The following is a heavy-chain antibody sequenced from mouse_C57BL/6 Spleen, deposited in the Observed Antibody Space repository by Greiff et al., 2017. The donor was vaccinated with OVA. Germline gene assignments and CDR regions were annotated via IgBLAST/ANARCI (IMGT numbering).Heavy chain of an antibody. Sequence: EVKLVESGGGLVKPGGSLTLSCAASGFTFSSYAMSWVRQTPEKRLEWVATISDGGSYTYYPDNVKGRFTISRDNAKNNLYLQMSHLKSEDTAMYYCARGEGYYGSSSYYFDYWGQGTTLTVSS. D-gene: IGHD1-1*01. CDR1: GFTFSSYA. CDR2: ISDGGSYT. J-gene: IGHJ2*01. V-gene: IGHV5-4*03. CDR3: ARGEGYYGSSSYYFDY.